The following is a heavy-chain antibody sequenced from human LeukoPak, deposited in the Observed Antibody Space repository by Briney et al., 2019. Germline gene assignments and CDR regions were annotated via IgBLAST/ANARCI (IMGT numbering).Heavy chain of an antibody. CDR1: GGSISSYY. J-gene: IGHJ3*02. D-gene: IGHD2-2*01. CDR3: ARDSPIYCSSTSCWGAFDI. V-gene: IGHV4-4*07. Sequence: SETLSLTCTVSGGSISSYYWSWIRQPAGKGLEWIGRIYTSGSTNYNPSLKSRVTMSVDTSKNQFSLKLSSVTAADTAVYYCARDSPIYCSSTSCWGAFDIWGQGTMVTVSS. CDR2: IYTSGST.